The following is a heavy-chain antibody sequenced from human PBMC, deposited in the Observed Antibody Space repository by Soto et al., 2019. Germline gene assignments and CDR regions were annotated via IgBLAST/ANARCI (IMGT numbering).Heavy chain of an antibody. CDR2: IYYSGTT. CDR3: ARGWTSYFYGSGSYFDS. V-gene: IGHV4-31*03. CDR1: GGSISTGSYY. Sequence: NPSETLSLTCTVSGGSISTGSYYWSWIRQHPGKGLEWIGYIYYSGTTYYNPSLRSRVTISVDTSKNQFFLKLSSVTAADTAVYFCARGWTSYFYGSGSYFDSWGQGTLVTVS. J-gene: IGHJ4*02. D-gene: IGHD3-10*01.